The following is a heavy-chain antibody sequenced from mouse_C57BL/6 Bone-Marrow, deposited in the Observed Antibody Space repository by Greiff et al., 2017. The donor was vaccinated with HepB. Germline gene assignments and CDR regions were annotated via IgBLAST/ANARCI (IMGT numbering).Heavy chain of an antibody. J-gene: IGHJ1*03. CDR2: ISDGGSYT. CDR1: GFTFSSYA. D-gene: IGHD3-2*02. V-gene: IGHV5-4*01. CDR3: AREGSSGYVYFDV. Sequence: EVQRVESGGGLVKPGGSLKLSCAASGFTFSSYAMSWVRQTPEKRLEWVATISDGGSYTYYPDNVKGRFTISRDNAKNNLYLQMSHLKSEDTAMYYCAREGSSGYVYFDVWGTGTTVTVSS.